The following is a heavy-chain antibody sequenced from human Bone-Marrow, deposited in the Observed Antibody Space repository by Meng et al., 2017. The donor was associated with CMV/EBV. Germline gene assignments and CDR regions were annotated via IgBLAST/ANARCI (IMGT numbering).Heavy chain of an antibody. Sequence: SETLSLTCTVSGGSISGGDYYWSWIRQHPGKGLEWIGYIYYSGSTYYNPSLKSRVTISVDTSKNQFSLKLSSVTAADTAVYYCARDPLGFGVDAFDIWGQGTMVTVSS. CDR2: IYYSGST. CDR3: ARDPLGFGVDAFDI. V-gene: IGHV4-31*03. J-gene: IGHJ3*02. CDR1: GGSISGGDYY. D-gene: IGHD3-10*01.